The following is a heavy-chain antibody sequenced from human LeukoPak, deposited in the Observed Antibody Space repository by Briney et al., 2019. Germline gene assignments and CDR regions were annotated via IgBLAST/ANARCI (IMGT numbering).Heavy chain of an antibody. CDR3: AELGFTMMGGV. D-gene: IGHD3-22*01. CDR2: ISSSGSTI. CDR1: GFTFSSYE. J-gene: IGHJ6*03. V-gene: IGHV3-48*03. Sequence: SGGSLRLSCAASGFTFSSYEMNWVRQAPGKGLEWVSYISSSGSTIYYADSVKGRFTISRDNAKNSLYLQMNSLRAEDTAVYYGAELGFTMMGGVGGKGTTVTIPS.